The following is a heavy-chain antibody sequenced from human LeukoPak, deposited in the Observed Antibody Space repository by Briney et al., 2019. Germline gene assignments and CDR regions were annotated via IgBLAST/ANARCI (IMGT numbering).Heavy chain of an antibody. CDR3: ARARSDYGRSPDAFDI. V-gene: IGHV4-59*01. D-gene: IGHD4-17*01. CDR1: GGSISSYY. Sequence: SETLSLTCTVSGGSISSYYWSWIRQPPGKGLEWIGYIYYSGSTNYNPSLKSRVTISVDTSKNQFSLKLSSVTAADTAVYYCARARSDYGRSPDAFDIWGQGTMVTVSS. J-gene: IGHJ3*02. CDR2: IYYSGST.